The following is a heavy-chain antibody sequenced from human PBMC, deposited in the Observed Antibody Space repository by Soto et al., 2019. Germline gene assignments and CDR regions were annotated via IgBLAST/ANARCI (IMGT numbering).Heavy chain of an antibody. Sequence: PGGSLRLSCAVSGFTFSTYAMSWVRKAPGQGLEWVSSVHGSGRNTYYADPVQGRFTVSRDNAKNTLCLQMNSLRAEDTAVYYCSWSSYDNGVYYVAFDYWGQGTLVTVSS. CDR2: VHGSGRNT. CDR3: SWSSYDNGVYYVAFDY. D-gene: IGHD3-22*01. V-gene: IGHV3-23*01. CDR1: GFTFSTYA. J-gene: IGHJ4*02.